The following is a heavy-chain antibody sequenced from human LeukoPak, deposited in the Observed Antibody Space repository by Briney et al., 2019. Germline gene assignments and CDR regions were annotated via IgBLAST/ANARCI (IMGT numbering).Heavy chain of an antibody. CDR2: INHSGST. Sequence: PSETLSLTCTVSGGSISSSSYYWGWIRQPPGKGLEWIGEINHSGSTNYNPSLKSRVTISVDTSKNQFSLKLSSVTAADTAVYYCARGRRYCSSTSCYAPLCYMDVWGKGTTVTVSS. CDR3: ARGRRYCSSTSCYAPLCYMDV. J-gene: IGHJ6*03. D-gene: IGHD2-2*01. V-gene: IGHV4-39*07. CDR1: GGSISSSSYY.